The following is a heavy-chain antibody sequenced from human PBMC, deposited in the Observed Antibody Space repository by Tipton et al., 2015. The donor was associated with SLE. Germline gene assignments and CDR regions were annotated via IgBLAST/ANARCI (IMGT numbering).Heavy chain of an antibody. Sequence: TLSLTCTVSGGSISSSSYYWGWIRQPPGKGLEWIGYIYYSGSTYFNPSLKSRVTISVDTSKNQFSLKLSSVTAADTAVYYCAREGPSGYDLFWGQGTLVTVSS. V-gene: IGHV4-30-4*08. J-gene: IGHJ4*02. CDR1: GGSISSSSYY. D-gene: IGHD5-12*01. CDR3: AREGPSGYDLF. CDR2: IYYSGST.